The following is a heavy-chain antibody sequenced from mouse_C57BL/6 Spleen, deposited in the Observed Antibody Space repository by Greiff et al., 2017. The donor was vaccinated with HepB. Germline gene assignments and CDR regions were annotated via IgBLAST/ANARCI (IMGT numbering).Heavy chain of an antibody. CDR1: GYAFSSYW. J-gene: IGHJ3*01. V-gene: IGHV1-80*01. Sequence: QVQLKESGAELVKPGASVKISCKASGYAFSSYWMNWVKQRPGKGLEWIGQIYPGDGDTNYNGKFKGKATLTADKSSSTAYMQLSSLTSEDSAVYFCARSDGYYPFAYWGQGTLVTVSA. CDR3: ARSDGYYPFAY. CDR2: IYPGDGDT. D-gene: IGHD2-3*01.